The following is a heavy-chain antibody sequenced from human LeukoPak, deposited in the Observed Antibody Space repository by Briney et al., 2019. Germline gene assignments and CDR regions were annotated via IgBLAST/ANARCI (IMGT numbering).Heavy chain of an antibody. CDR2: IYSGGST. Sequence: PGGSLRLSCAASGFTVDSNYMSWVRRAPGKGLEWVSVIYSGGSTKHADSVKGRFTISRDNSKNTLYLQMNSLRAEDTAVYYCARDHFGVVDWGQGTLVTVSS. CDR3: ARDHFGVVD. V-gene: IGHV3-53*01. J-gene: IGHJ4*02. D-gene: IGHD3-3*01. CDR1: GFTVDSNY.